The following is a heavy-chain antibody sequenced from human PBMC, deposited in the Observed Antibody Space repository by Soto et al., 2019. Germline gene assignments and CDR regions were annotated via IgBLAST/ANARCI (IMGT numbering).Heavy chain of an antibody. CDR1: GFTFSSYA. V-gene: IGHV3-30-3*01. D-gene: IGHD2-15*01. CDR2: ILHDGSNN. J-gene: IGHJ4*02. Sequence: QVQLVESGGGVVQPGRSLRLSCAASGFTFSSYAMHWVRQAPGKGLDWVAEILHDGSNNFYADSVKGRFTLSRDNFRSSLYLQMNSLEPEDTSVYYCAREVEDCNGICWQGLDYWGQGTLVTVSS. CDR3: AREVEDCNGICWQGLDY.